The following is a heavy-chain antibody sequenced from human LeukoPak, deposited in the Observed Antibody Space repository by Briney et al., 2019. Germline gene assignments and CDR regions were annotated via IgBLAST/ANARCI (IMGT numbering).Heavy chain of an antibody. CDR2: ISGSSNTI. D-gene: IGHD3-22*01. J-gene: IGHJ4*02. V-gene: IGHV3-48*01. CDR1: AFTFTTYS. CDR3: ASLIPYYYDSSTYSPGDY. Sequence: GGSLRLSCAASAFTFTTYSMNWVRQAPGKGLEWLSYISGSSNTIYYADSVKGRFTISRDNAKNSLYLQMNSLRAEDTAVYYCASLIPYYYDSSTYSPGDYWGQGTLVTVSS.